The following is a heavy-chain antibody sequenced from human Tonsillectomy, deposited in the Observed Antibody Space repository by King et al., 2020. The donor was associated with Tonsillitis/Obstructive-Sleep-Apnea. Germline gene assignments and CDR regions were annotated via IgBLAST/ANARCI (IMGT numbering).Heavy chain of an antibody. CDR1: GGSISSNY. CDR2: IYTSGST. J-gene: IGHJ4*02. Sequence: QLQESGPGLVKPSETLSLTCNVSGGSISSNYWSWLRQPAGKGLEWIGRIYTSGSTNYNPSLNSRVTMSVDTSKNQFSLKLTSVTAADTDVYYCARETGYVDSGYWGQGTLVTVSS. D-gene: IGHD5-12*01. V-gene: IGHV4-4*07. CDR3: ARETGYVDSGY.